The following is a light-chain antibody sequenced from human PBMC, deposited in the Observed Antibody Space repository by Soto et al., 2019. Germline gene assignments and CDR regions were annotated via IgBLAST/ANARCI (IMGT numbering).Light chain of an antibody. V-gene: IGKV1-12*01. CDR1: QGVNSW. J-gene: IGKJ5*01. Sequence: DIQLTQSPSSVSASVGDRVTITCRASQGVNSWLAWYQHSPGKAPKLLIYAGSSLQSGVPSRFSGSGSGTDFTITISSLQPEDFATYYCQQAYSFPITFGQGTRLDIK. CDR3: QQAYSFPIT. CDR2: AGS.